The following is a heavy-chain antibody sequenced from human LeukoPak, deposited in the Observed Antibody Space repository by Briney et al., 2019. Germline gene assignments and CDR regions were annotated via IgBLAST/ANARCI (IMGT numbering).Heavy chain of an antibody. V-gene: IGHV3-30*04. D-gene: IGHD2-2*01. CDR1: GFTFSSYA. CDR2: ISYDGSNK. Sequence: GGSLRLSCAASGFTFSSYAMHWVRQAPGKGLEWVAVISYDGSNKYYADSVKGRLTISRDNSKNTLYLQMNSLRAEDTAVYYCARDGQYCSSTSCYEFEGWFDPWGQGTLVTVSS. CDR3: ARDGQYCSSTSCYEFEGWFDP. J-gene: IGHJ5*02.